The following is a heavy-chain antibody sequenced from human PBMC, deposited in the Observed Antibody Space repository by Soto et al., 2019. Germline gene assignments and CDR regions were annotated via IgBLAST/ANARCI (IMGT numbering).Heavy chain of an antibody. J-gene: IGHJ6*02. CDR1: GYTFTNYW. Sequence: GESLKISCMGSGYTFTNYWIGWVRQMPGKGLEWMGIIYPGDSDTKYNPSFQGQVTISADKSITTTYLRWTSLKDSDTAIYYCAASIFYYGMDVWGQGTTVTVSS. V-gene: IGHV5-51*01. CDR2: IYPGDSDT. CDR3: AASIFYYGMDV.